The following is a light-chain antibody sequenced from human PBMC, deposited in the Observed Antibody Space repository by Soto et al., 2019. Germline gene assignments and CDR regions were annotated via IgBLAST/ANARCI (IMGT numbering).Light chain of an antibody. Sequence: EIVLTQSPGTLSLSPGEIATLSCRASQSVSSSYLAWYQQKPGQAPRLLIYGASSRATGIPDRFSGSGSGTDFTLTISRLEPEDFAVYYCQQYGSSPPRTFGQGTKVDIK. J-gene: IGKJ1*01. CDR2: GAS. V-gene: IGKV3-20*01. CDR3: QQYGSSPPRT. CDR1: QSVSSSY.